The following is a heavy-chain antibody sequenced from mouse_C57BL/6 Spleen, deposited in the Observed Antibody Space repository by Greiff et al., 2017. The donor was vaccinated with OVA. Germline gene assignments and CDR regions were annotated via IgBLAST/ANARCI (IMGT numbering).Heavy chain of an antibody. CDR3: AREGYYYAMYY. CDR1: GYTFTDYN. Sequence: EVQRVESGPELVKPGASVKIPCKASGYTFTDYNMDWVKQSHGKSLEWIGDINPNNGGTIYNQKFKGKATLTVDKSSSTAYMELRSLTSEDTAVYYCAREGYYYAMYYWGQGTSVTVSS. CDR2: INPNNGGT. V-gene: IGHV1-18*01. J-gene: IGHJ4*01.